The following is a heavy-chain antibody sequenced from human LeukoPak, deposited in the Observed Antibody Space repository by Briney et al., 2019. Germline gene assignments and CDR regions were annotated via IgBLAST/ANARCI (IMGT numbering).Heavy chain of an antibody. CDR2: ISYDGSNK. Sequence: GGSLRLSCAASGFTLSSYAMSWVRQAPGKGLEWVAVISYDGSNKYYADSVKGRFTISRDNSKNTLYLQMNSLRAEDTAVYYCARDKGYSYGYSYWGQGTLVTVSS. J-gene: IGHJ4*02. D-gene: IGHD5-18*01. V-gene: IGHV3-30*04. CDR3: ARDKGYSYGYSY. CDR1: GFTLSSYA.